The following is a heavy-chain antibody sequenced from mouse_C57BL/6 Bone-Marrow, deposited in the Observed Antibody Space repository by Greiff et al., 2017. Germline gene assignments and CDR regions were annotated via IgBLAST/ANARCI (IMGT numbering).Heavy chain of an antibody. CDR3: ARSDQIYYDYDDEGDY. J-gene: IGHJ2*01. CDR1: GYTFTSYW. V-gene: IGHV1-53*01. CDR2: INPSNGGT. D-gene: IGHD2-4*01. Sequence: QVQLQQPGTELVKPGASVKLSCKASGYTFTSYWMHWVKQRPGQGLEWIGNINPSNGGTNYNEKFKSKATLTVDKSPSTAYMQLSSLTSEDSAVYYCARSDQIYYDYDDEGDYWGQGTTLTVSS.